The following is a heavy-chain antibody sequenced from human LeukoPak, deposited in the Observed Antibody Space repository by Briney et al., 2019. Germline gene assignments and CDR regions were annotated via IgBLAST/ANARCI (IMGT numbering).Heavy chain of an antibody. CDR3: ARDPSVNAFDI. Sequence: GASVKVSCKASGYTFTSYDIIWVRQATGQGLEWMGWMNPSSGKTGYAQMFQGRVTITRDTSASTAYMELSSLRSEDTAVYYCARDPSVNAFDIWGQGTMVTVSS. V-gene: IGHV1-8*01. CDR1: GYTFTSYD. J-gene: IGHJ3*02. CDR2: MNPSSGKT.